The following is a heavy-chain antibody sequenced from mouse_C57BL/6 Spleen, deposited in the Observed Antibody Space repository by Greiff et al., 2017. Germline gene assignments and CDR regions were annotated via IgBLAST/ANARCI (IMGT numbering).Heavy chain of an antibody. CDR3: TTLDGSPASYAMDD. CDR1: GFNIKDDY. V-gene: IGHV14-4*01. D-gene: IGHD1-1*01. J-gene: IGHJ4*01. Sequence: VQLQQSGAELVRPGASVKLSCTASGFNIKDDYMHWVKQRPEQGLEWIGWIDPEDGDTEYASKFQGKATITADTSSNTAYLQLSSLTSEDTAVYDRTTLDGSPASYAMDDWGQGTTVTVSS. CDR2: IDPEDGDT.